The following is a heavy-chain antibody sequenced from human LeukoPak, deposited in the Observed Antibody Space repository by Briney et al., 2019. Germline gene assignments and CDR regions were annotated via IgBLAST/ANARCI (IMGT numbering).Heavy chain of an antibody. J-gene: IGHJ4*02. CDR1: GFTFSSYA. D-gene: IGHD5-24*01. CDR2: ISGSGGST. Sequence: GGSLRLSCAASGFTFSSYAMSWVRQAPGKGLEWVSAISGSGGSTYYVDSVKGRFSISRDNSKNTLYPQMNSLRAEDTAVYYCAKDRDGCMEFDYWGQGTLVTVSS. CDR3: AKDRDGCMEFDY. V-gene: IGHV3-23*01.